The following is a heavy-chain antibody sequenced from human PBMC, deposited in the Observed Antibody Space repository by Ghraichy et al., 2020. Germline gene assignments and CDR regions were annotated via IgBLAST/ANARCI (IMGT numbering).Heavy chain of an antibody. D-gene: IGHD4-11*01. CDR2: IRYDGSNK. J-gene: IGHJ4*02. CDR3: AKAPEHDYSLNSDY. Sequence: GESLNISCAASGFTFSSYGMHWVRQAPGKGLEWVAFIRYDGSNKYYADSVKGRFTISRDNSKNTLYLQMNSLRAEDTAVYYCAKAPEHDYSLNSDYWGQGTLVTVSS. CDR1: GFTFSSYG. V-gene: IGHV3-30*02.